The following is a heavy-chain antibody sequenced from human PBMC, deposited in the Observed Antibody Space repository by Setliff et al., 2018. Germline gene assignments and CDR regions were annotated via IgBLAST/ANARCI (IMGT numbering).Heavy chain of an antibody. J-gene: IGHJ4*02. CDR1: GFSYSNCW. D-gene: IGHD2-21*02. V-gene: IGHV3-7*01. Sequence: PRGSLRLSCTASGFSYSNCWVSWVRQAPGKGLEWLASMNPHASEKYYVDSVKGRFTISRDNAKNSLYLQMNSLRAEDTAVYYWARASKGLYCGSDCFYTFDSWGPGTLVTVS. CDR2: MNPHASEK. CDR3: ARASKGLYCGSDCFYTFDS.